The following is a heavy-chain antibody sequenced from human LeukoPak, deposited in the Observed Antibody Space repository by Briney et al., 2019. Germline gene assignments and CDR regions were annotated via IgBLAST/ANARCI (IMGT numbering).Heavy chain of an antibody. V-gene: IGHV3-66*01. J-gene: IGHJ5*02. D-gene: IGHD4-17*01. CDR3: ARYHADSVAGFDP. Sequence: PGRSLRLSCAASGFTFSDHYMAWVRQAPGKGLEWVSVIYTGGSTHYADSVKDRFTISRDNSKSTLYLQMDSLTVEDTAVYYCARYHADSVAGFDPWGQGTQVTVSS. CDR1: GFTFSDHY. CDR2: IYTGGST.